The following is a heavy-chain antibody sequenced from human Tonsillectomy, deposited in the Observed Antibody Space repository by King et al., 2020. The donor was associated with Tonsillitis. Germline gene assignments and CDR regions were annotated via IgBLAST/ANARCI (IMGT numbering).Heavy chain of an antibody. D-gene: IGHD2-2*01. Sequence: HVQLVESGGGVVQPGKSLRLSCAASAFTFTNYFMHWVRQAPGKGLEWVALISYDGGNKYYADSVQGRFAVSRDNSKNTLYLQMNSLRSEDTAVYYCARAVPRGGLDVWGQGTTVTVSS. CDR1: AFTFTNYF. CDR3: ARAVPRGGLDV. CDR2: ISYDGGNK. V-gene: IGHV3-30*09. J-gene: IGHJ6*02.